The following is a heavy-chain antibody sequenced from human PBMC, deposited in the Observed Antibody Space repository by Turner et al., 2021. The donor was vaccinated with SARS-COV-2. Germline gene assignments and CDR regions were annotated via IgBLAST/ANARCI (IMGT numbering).Heavy chain of an antibody. J-gene: IGHJ5*02. V-gene: IGHV3-66*02. CDR2: IYSGGST. CDR1: GFTVSSNY. D-gene: IGHD1-26*01. Sequence: EVQLVESGGGFVKPGGSLRLSCAAFGFTVSSNYMSWVRQGPGKGLEWVSVIYSGGSTYDADSVKGRFTIARDNSKNTLYLQMNSLRAEDTAVYYCATDLKGGRGPWGQGTLVTVSS. CDR3: ATDLKGGRGP.